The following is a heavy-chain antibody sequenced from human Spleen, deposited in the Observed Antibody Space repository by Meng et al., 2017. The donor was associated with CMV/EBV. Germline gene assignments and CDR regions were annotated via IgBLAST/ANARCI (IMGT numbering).Heavy chain of an antibody. CDR1: GYTFTSYG. CDR3: ARPGYSSSWDWFDP. D-gene: IGHD6-13*01. CDR2: MNPNSGNT. Sequence: ASVKVSCKASGYTFTSYGISWVRQATGQGLEWMGWMNPNSGNTGYAQKFQGRVTMTRNTSISTAYMELSSLRSEDTAVYYCARPGYSSSWDWFDPWGQGTLVTVSS. V-gene: IGHV1-8*02. J-gene: IGHJ5*02.